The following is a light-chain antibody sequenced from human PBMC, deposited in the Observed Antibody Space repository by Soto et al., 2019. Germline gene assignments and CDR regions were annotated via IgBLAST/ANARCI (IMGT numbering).Light chain of an antibody. V-gene: IGKV3-15*01. Sequence: EIVLTQSPGTLSLSHGERATLSCRASQSVSNNYLAWYQQKPGQAPRLLIYGASTRATGIPARFSGSGSGTEFTLTISSLQSEDFAVYYCQQYNYLPLTFGGGAKVDVK. J-gene: IGKJ4*01. CDR2: GAS. CDR1: QSVSNN. CDR3: QQYNYLPLT.